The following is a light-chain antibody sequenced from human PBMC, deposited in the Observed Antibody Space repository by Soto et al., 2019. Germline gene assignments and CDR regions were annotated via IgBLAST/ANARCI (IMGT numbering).Light chain of an antibody. Sequence: EIVLTQSPGTLSLSPGERATLSCRASQSVSNNYLAWYQQKPGRAPRLLIYSAYNRATGIQDRFSGSEYGTVITLTISILEPENFVIYYCQKKCSSSTFGQGTKLEIK. CDR3: QKKCSSST. V-gene: IGKV3-20*01. J-gene: IGKJ1*01. CDR1: QSVSNNY. CDR2: SAY.